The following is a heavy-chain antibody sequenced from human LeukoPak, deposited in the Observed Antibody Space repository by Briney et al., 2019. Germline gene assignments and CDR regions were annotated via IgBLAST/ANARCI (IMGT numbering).Heavy chain of an antibody. D-gene: IGHD2-15*01. Sequence: PGGSLRLSCAASGFTVSSKFMTWVRQAPGKGLEWVSVIYSGGTTYYADSVKGRFTISRDNSRSTLYLQMNGLRVEDTAVYYCARLGYCSGGSCSNGFDIWGQGTMVTVSS. CDR2: IYSGGTT. J-gene: IGHJ3*02. V-gene: IGHV3-66*04. CDR1: GFTVSSKF. CDR3: ARLGYCSGGSCSNGFDI.